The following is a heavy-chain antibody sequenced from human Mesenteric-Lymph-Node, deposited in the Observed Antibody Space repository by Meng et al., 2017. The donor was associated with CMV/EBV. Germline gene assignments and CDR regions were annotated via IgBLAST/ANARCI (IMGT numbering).Heavy chain of an antibody. Sequence: QLQLQESGPGMVKPSETLSLTCTVSGGSISSSSYYWGWIRQPPGKGLEWIGRIYYSGSTYYNPSLKSRVTISVDTSKNQFSLKLSSVTAADTAVYYCARDGDYYDSSGYNPFDYWGQGTLVTVSS. D-gene: IGHD3-22*01. V-gene: IGHV4-39*07. CDR3: ARDGDYYDSSGYNPFDY. CDR1: GGSISSSSYY. J-gene: IGHJ4*02. CDR2: IYYSGST.